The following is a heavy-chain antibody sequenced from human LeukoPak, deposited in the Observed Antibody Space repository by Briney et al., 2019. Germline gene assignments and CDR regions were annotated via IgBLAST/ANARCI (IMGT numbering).Heavy chain of an antibody. CDR2: SYHRGST. J-gene: IGHJ4*02. CDR3: AREVRDGYIFDY. V-gene: IGHV4-59*12. CDR1: GDSISNYY. Sequence: SETLSLTCTVSGDSISNYYWGWIRQSPGKGPEWIGWSYHRGSTSYNPSLKSRVTMSVDTSKNQFSLKLSSVTAADTAVYYCAREVRDGYIFDYWGQGTLVTVSS. D-gene: IGHD2-21*01.